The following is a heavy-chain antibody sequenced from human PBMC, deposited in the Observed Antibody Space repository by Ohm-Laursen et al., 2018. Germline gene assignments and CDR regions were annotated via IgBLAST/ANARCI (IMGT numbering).Heavy chain of an antibody. CDR1: GFTFTNAW. CDR3: ARANFGFIRYGDTGDY. CDR2: IRGDDDTT. J-gene: IGHJ4*02. V-gene: IGHV3-23*01. Sequence: GSLRLSCTASGFTFTNAWMSWVRQAPGKGLEWVSVIRGDDDTTYYIDSVKGRFTISRDNSRDTLYLQMNSLRAEDTAIYYCARANFGFIRYGDTGDYWGQGTLVTVSS. D-gene: IGHD4-17*01.